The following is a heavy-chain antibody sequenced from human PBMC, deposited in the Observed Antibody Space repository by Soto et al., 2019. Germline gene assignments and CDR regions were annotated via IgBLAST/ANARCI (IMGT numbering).Heavy chain of an antibody. V-gene: IGHV3-7*03. J-gene: IGHJ4*02. CDR1: GFTFGDYW. Sequence: GGSLRLSCAASGFTFGDYWMSWVRQAPGKGLEWVAHIKKDGSENYYVDSVTGRFTVSRDNTKNSLYLQMNSLRAEDTAVYYCAKLGSGYYTGLYFDYWGQGTLVTVAS. CDR2: IKKDGSEN. CDR3: AKLGSGYYTGLYFDY. D-gene: IGHD3-3*01.